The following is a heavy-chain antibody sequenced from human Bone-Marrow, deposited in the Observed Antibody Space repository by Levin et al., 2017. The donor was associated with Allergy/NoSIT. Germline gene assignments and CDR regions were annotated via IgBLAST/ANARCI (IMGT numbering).Heavy chain of an antibody. CDR2: ISSAANTI. CDR3: ARGSNLGYGYYFDR. J-gene: IGHJ4*02. V-gene: IGHV3-11*01. D-gene: IGHD3-10*01. Sequence: GESLKISCAVSGFTFREHFMAWIRQAPGKGLEWVSYISSAANTILYADSVRGRFTISRDNAENSLYLQMDSLRDEDTAVYFCARGSNLGYGYYFDRWGQGSLVTVSS. CDR1: GFTFREHF.